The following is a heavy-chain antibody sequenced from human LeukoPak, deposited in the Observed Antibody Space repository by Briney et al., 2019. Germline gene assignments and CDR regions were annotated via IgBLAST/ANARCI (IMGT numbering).Heavy chain of an antibody. V-gene: IGHV4-59*12. CDR2: IYYSGST. CDR1: GGSISSYY. J-gene: IGHJ4*02. Sequence: SETLSLTRTVSGGSISSYYWSWIRQPPGKGLEWIGYIYYSGSTNYNPSLKSRVTISVDTSKNQFSLKLSSVTAADTAVYYCASIAVAGDFDYWGQGTLVTVSS. D-gene: IGHD6-19*01. CDR3: ASIAVAGDFDY.